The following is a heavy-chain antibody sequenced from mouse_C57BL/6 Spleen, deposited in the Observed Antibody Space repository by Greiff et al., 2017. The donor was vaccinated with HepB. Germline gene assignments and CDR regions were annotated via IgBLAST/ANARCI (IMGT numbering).Heavy chain of an antibody. Sequence: EVQGVESGGGLVKPGGSLKLSCAASGFTFSSYAMSWVRQTPEKRLEWVATISDGGSYTYYPDNVKGRFTISRDNAKNNLYLQMSHLKSEDTAMYYCARGLSTMITTGLYFDYWGQGTTLTVSS. CDR2: ISDGGSYT. CDR1: GFTFSSYA. D-gene: IGHD2-4*01. V-gene: IGHV5-4*01. CDR3: ARGLSTMITTGLYFDY. J-gene: IGHJ2*01.